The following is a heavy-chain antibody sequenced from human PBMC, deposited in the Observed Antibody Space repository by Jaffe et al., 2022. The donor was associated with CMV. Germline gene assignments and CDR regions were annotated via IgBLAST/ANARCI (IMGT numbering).Heavy chain of an antibody. D-gene: IGHD3-22*01. Sequence: QVQLVQSGAEVKKPGASVKVSCKASGYTFTSYGISWVRQAPGQGLEWMGWISAYNGNTNYAQKLQGRVTMTTDTSTSTAYMELRSLRSDDTAVYYCASTTYYYDSSGYYPDPGYMDVWGKGTTVTVSS. CDR2: ISAYNGNT. J-gene: IGHJ6*03. V-gene: IGHV1-18*04. CDR3: ASTTYYYDSSGYYPDPGYMDV. CDR1: GYTFTSYG.